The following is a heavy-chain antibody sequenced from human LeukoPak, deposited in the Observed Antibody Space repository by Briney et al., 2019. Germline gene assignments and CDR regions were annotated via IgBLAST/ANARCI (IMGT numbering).Heavy chain of an antibody. Sequence: SETLSLTCTVSGDSVSSYYWNWIRQPPGKGPEWIGYIHQSGSTNNNPSLRSRVTMSVDTSRNQFSLDLISVTAADTAVYYCARDQYSSGWFDYWGQGTLVAVSS. J-gene: IGHJ4*02. CDR3: ARDQYSSGWFDY. V-gene: IGHV4-59*02. CDR1: GDSVSSYY. CDR2: IHQSGST. D-gene: IGHD6-19*01.